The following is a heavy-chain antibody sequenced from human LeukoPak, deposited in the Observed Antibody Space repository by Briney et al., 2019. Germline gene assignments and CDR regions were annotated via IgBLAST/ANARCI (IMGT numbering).Heavy chain of an antibody. J-gene: IGHJ4*02. CDR2: IYPGDSDT. D-gene: IGHD1-26*01. V-gene: IGHV5-51*01. CDR1: GYTFRSNW. Sequence: GESLKISCETSGYTFRSNWIAWVRQVPGKGLEWMGIIYPGDSDTKYSPSFEGQVTISVDKSISTAYLQWSSLKASDTARYYCARRVGGYYSHYYFDSWGQGTQVTVSS. CDR3: ARRVGGYYSHYYFDS.